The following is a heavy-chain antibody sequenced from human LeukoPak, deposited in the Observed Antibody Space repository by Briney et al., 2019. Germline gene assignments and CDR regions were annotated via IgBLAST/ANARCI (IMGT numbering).Heavy chain of an antibody. D-gene: IGHD2-8*01. CDR1: GFNFRSHA. V-gene: IGHV3-23*01. CDR2: ISNGGAGT. CDR3: AKDHGTNVYDPFDY. J-gene: IGHJ4*02. Sequence: GGSLRLSCAASGFNFRSHAMSCVRQAPGKGLEWVSVISNGGAGTYYADSVKGRFTISRDNSKSTLYLQMSSLRAEDTAVYYCAKDHGTNVYDPFDYWGQGTLVTVSS.